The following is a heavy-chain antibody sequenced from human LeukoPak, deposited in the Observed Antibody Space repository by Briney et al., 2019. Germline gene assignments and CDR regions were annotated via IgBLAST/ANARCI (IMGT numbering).Heavy chain of an antibody. D-gene: IGHD3-22*01. CDR2: ISDVGSI. J-gene: IGHJ4*02. CDR1: GGSISSYY. Sequence: SSETLSLTCTVSGGSISSYYWSWIRQPPGKGLEWIAYISDVGSINYNPSLKSRVTISVDTSKNQFSLKLSSVTAADTAVYYCASGKYYDSSGYYFDYWGQGTLVTVSS. CDR3: ASGKYYDSSGYYFDY. V-gene: IGHV4-59*08.